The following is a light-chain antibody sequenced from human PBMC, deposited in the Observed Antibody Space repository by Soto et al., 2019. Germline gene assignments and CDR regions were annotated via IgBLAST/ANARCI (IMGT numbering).Light chain of an antibody. J-gene: IGKJ4*01. V-gene: IGKV3-20*01. CDR2: VAS. CDR1: QSVSSSY. CDR3: HQYDSSPLT. Sequence: EIVLTQSPGTLSLSPGERATLSCRASQSVSSSYLAWYQHKPGQAPRLLIYVASSRATGIPDRFSGSGSGTDFTLTISRLETEDCAVYYCHQYDSSPLTFGGGTKVEIK.